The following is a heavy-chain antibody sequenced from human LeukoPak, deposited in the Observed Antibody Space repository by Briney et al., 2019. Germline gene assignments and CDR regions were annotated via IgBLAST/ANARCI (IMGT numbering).Heavy chain of an antibody. V-gene: IGHV4-59*01. J-gene: IGHJ4*02. D-gene: IGHD3-22*01. CDR1: GGSISSYY. CDR2: IYYTGGT. Sequence: SETLSLTCTVSGGSISSYYWSWIRQPPGKGLEWIGYIYYTGGTNFNPSLKSRVTISVDTSKNQFSLKLSSVTAADTAVYYCARTPYDSSGYEQFDYWGQGILVTVSS. CDR3: ARTPYDSSGYEQFDY.